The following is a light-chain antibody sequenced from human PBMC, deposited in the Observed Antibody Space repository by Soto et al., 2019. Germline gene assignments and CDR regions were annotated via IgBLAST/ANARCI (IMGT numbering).Light chain of an antibody. Sequence: QAVVTQEPSLTVSPGGTVTLTFASSTGAVTSGYYPGWLQQRPGQAPTSLIHSTSIKHSWTPARFSGSLLGGKAALTLSAVQPEDEPDYYCLLYFDGAQVFGGGTELTVL. CDR1: TGAVTSGYY. CDR3: LLYFDGAQV. CDR2: STS. J-gene: IGLJ3*02. V-gene: IGLV7-43*01.